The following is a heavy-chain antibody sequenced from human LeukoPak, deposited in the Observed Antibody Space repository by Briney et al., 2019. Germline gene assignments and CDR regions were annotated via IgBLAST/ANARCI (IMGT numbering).Heavy chain of an antibody. CDR2: ISWNSGIM. Sequence: GGSLRLSCAASGFTFDDYAMHWVRQAPGKGLEWVSGISWNSGIMVYADSVKGRFTISRDNDKHSLYLQMNSLGGSVMALYYCAKDYRAVAGTGGAFDYWGQGTLVTVSS. CDR1: GFTFDDYA. D-gene: IGHD6-19*01. CDR3: AKDYRAVAGTGGAFDY. V-gene: IGHV3-9*03. J-gene: IGHJ4*02.